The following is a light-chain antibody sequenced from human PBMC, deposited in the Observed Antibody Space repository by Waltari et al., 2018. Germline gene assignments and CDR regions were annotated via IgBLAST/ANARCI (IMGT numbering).Light chain of an antibody. V-gene: IGKV2-28*01. Sequence: DIVMTQSPLSLSVTPGETASISCRSSQRLLYNGNDYLSWYVQKPGPVPQLLISLCSRRASGVPDMFSGSVSGTDFILRISRVEPEDVGLYYCMQGRQPGYTFGQGTRLEI. CDR2: LCS. CDR1: QRLLYNGNDY. J-gene: IGKJ2*01. CDR3: MQGRQPGYT.